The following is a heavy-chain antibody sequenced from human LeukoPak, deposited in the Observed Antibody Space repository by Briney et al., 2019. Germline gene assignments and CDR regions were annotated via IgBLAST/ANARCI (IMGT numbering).Heavy chain of an antibody. Sequence: PGGSLRLSCAASGFSFSSYGMHWVRQAPGKGLEWVAVIWYDGGKKYYADSVKGRFIISRDNSRNTLYLQMNSLRVEDTTVYYCVKIGLCGSAEGFDYWGQGTLVTVSS. CDR1: GFSFSSYG. CDR3: VKIGLCGSAEGFDY. J-gene: IGHJ4*02. V-gene: IGHV3-33*06. CDR2: IWYDGGKK. D-gene: IGHD3-10*01.